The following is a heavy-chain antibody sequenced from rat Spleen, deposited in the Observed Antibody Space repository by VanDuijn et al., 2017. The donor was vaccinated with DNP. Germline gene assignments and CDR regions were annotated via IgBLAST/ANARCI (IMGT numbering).Heavy chain of an antibody. CDR3: ARPIYNNHGGFAY. V-gene: IGHV5-22*01. CDR1: GFIFSNYY. CDR2: ITYDGGGT. J-gene: IGHJ3*01. D-gene: IGHD1-10*01. Sequence: EVQLVESGGGLVQPGRSMKLSCTASGFIFSNYYMAWVRQAPTKGLEWVAYITYDGGGTYYRDSVTGRFTISRDNAKSTLYLQMNSLKSEDMATYYCARPIYNNHGGFAYWGQGTLVTVSS.